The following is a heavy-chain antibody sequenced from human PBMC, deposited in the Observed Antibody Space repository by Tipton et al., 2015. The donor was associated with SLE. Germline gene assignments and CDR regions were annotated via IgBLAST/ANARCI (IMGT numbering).Heavy chain of an antibody. J-gene: IGHJ4*02. D-gene: IGHD3-9*01. CDR3: ARSWEPYKVTGAYYFDF. CDR1: GGSISTSSYY. V-gene: IGHV4-39*01. CDR2: IYYSGST. Sequence: TLSLTCTVSGGSISTSSYYWGWIRQPPGKGLEWIGNIYYSGSTYYNPSLKSRVTISVDTSKNQFSLKLSSVTAADTAVYYCARSWEPYKVTGAYYFDFWGQGRLVIVS.